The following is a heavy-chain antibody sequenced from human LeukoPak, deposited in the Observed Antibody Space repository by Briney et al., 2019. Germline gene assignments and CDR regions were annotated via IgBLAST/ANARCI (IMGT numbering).Heavy chain of an antibody. Sequence: PAGSLRLSCAASGFTFSSYGMHWVRQAPGKGLEWVAVICYDGSNKYYADSVKGRFTISRDNSKNTLYLQMNSLRAEDTAVYYCAKDAVPAALIFNWFDPWGQGTLVTVSS. J-gene: IGHJ5*02. CDR1: GFTFSSYG. V-gene: IGHV3-30*18. CDR2: ICYDGSNK. D-gene: IGHD2-2*01. CDR3: AKDAVPAALIFNWFDP.